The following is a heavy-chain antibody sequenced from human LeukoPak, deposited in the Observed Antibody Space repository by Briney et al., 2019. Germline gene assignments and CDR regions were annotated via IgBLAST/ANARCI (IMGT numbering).Heavy chain of an antibody. V-gene: IGHV4-34*01. D-gene: IGHD3-10*01. Sequence: SSETLSLTCAVYGGSFSDNYWSWIRQPPGKGLEWIGEINHSGSTNYNPSLKSRVTISVDTSKNQFSLKLSSVTAADTAVYYCARRRPLYYGSGSYSREFDYWGQGTLVTVSS. CDR3: ARRRPLYYGSGSYSREFDY. CDR1: GGSFSDNY. CDR2: INHSGST. J-gene: IGHJ4*02.